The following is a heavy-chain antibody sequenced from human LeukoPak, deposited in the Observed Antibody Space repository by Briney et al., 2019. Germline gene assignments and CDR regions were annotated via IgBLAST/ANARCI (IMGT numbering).Heavy chain of an antibody. V-gene: IGHV4-59*01. D-gene: IGHD3-10*01. CDR3: ARNQPWRWGSGSYYTPYFDY. CDR2: IYYSGST. J-gene: IGHJ4*01. CDR1: GGSFSDYY. Sequence: SEAMSLTCAVYGGSFSDYYWSWIRQPPGKGLEWIGYIYYSGSTNYNPSLKSRVTISVDTSKNQFSLKLSSVTAADTAVYYCARNQPWRWGSGSYYTPYFDYWGQEPWSPSPQ.